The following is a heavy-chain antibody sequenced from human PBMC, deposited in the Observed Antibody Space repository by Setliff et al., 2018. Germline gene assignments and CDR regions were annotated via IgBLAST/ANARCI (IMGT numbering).Heavy chain of an antibody. J-gene: IGHJ4*02. CDR3: TVYNTGSSKDHY. V-gene: IGHV4-30-2*01. CDR1: GGSISSGGYS. CDR2: IYHSGST. D-gene: IGHD2-8*02. Sequence: PSKTLSLTCAVSGGSISSGGYSWSWIRQPPGKGLEWIGYIYHSGSTYYNPSLKSRVTISVDTSKNQFSLKLSSVTAADTALYYCTVYNTGSSKDHYWGQGTPVTVSS.